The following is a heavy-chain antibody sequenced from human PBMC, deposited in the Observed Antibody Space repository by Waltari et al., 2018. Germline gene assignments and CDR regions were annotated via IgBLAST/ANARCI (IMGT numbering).Heavy chain of an antibody. V-gene: IGHV3-30*18. D-gene: IGHD5-18*01. Sequence: QVQLVESGGGVVQPGRSLRLSCAASGFTFSDYGLHWVRQAPGKGLEWVAVISYDGSNKYYADSVTGRFTISRDNSKNTQYLQMNSLRGEDTAVYYCAKPKATGYSYGYFDYWGQGTLVTVSS. CDR1: GFTFSDYG. CDR2: ISYDGSNK. CDR3: AKPKATGYSYGYFDY. J-gene: IGHJ4*02.